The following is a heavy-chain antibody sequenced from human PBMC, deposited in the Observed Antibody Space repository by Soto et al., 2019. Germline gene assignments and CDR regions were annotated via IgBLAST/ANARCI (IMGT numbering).Heavy chain of an antibody. CDR2: ISTYNANT. CDR1: GYTFTNYG. J-gene: IGHJ4*02. D-gene: IGHD6-6*01. CDR3: ASRSGQLPYYFDY. Sequence: VASVKVSCKASGYTFTNYGITWVRQAPGQGLEWMGWISTYNANTNYAQKLQGRVTMTTDTSTSTAYMELRSLRSDDTAVYYCASRSGQLPYYFDYWGQGALVTVSS. V-gene: IGHV1-18*01.